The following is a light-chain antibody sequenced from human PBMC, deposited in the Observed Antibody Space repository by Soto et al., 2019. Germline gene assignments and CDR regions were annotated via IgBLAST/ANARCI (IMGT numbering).Light chain of an antibody. Sequence: DIQMTQSPSTLSASVGDRVTITCRASQTIHSFLAWYQQKAGKAPKLLIYDASILENGVPSRFSGTGSGTEFTLTISNLQPDDFATYFCQQYNSFSLITFGQGTRLEI. V-gene: IGKV1-5*01. J-gene: IGKJ5*01. CDR2: DAS. CDR3: QQYNSFSLIT. CDR1: QTIHSF.